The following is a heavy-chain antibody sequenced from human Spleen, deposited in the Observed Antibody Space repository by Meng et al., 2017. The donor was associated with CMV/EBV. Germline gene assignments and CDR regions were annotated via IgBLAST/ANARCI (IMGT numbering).Heavy chain of an antibody. CDR2: ISSSGDTI. V-gene: IGHV3-11*04. D-gene: IGHD3-3*01. CDR1: GFTVSSNY. CDR3: AGYDFWSGYNQANALDV. J-gene: IGHJ6*02. Sequence: LSLTCAASGFTVSSNYMSWVRQAPGKGLEWLSYISSSGDTIYYADSVKGRFTISRDNAKHSLYLQMNSLRAEDTAVYYCAGYDFWSGYNQANALDVWGQGTTVTVSS.